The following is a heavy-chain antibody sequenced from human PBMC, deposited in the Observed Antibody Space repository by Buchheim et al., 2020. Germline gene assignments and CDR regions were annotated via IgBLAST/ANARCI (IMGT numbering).Heavy chain of an antibody. CDR2: INHSGST. CDR3: ARGAPLDSSSGMLNFDY. D-gene: IGHD6-13*01. CDR1: GGSFSGYY. J-gene: IGHJ4*02. Sequence: QVQLQQWGAGLLKPSETLSLTCAVYGGSFSGYYWSWIRQPPGKGLEWIGEINHSGSTNYNPSLKSRVTISVDKSKNKFSLKLSSVTAADTAVYYCARGAPLDSSSGMLNFDYWGQGTL. V-gene: IGHV4-34*01.